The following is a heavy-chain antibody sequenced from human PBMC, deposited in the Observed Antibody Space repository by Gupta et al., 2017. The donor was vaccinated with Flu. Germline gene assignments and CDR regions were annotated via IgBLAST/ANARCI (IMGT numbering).Heavy chain of an antibody. V-gene: IGHV3-21*01. CDR3: ARLSLLGGGAFEI. J-gene: IGHJ3*02. Sequence: NWVRQAPGKGLEWVSSISRSSDYIYYSDSVRGRFTISRDNGKDSLYLQMNSLRAEDTAVYYCARLSLLGGGAFEIWGQGTMVTVSS. CDR2: ISRSSDYI. D-gene: IGHD1-26*01.